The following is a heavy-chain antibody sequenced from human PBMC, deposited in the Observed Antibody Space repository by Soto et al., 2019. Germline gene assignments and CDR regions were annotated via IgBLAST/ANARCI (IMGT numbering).Heavy chain of an antibody. CDR2: TYYRSKWYN. D-gene: IGHD3-9*01. Sequence: SQTLSLTCAISGDSVSSNSAAWNWIRQSPSRGLEWLGRTYYRSKWYNDYAVSVKGRITINPDTSKNQFSLQLNSVTPEDTAVYYCVREGRFFDWLPTPGYYYGMDVWGQGTTVTVSS. CDR1: GDSVSSNSAA. J-gene: IGHJ6*02. V-gene: IGHV6-1*01. CDR3: VREGRFFDWLPTPGYYYGMDV.